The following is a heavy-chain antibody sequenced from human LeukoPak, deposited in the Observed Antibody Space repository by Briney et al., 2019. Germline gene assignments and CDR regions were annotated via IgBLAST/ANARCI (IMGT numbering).Heavy chain of an antibody. CDR3: AELGITMIGGV. D-gene: IGHD3-10*02. V-gene: IGHV3-21*01. CDR1: GFIFSSYS. CDR2: ISSSTYI. J-gene: IGHJ6*04. Sequence: GGSLRLSCAASGFIFSSYSMNWVRQAPGKGLEWVSSISSSTYIYYADSVKGRFTISRDNAKNSLYLQMNSLRAEDTAVYYCAELGITMIGGVWGKGTTVTISS.